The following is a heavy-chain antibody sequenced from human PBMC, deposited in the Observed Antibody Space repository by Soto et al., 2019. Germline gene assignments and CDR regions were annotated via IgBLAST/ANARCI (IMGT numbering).Heavy chain of an antibody. CDR2: IKSKTDGGTT. D-gene: IGHD6-13*01. V-gene: IGHV3-15*01. CDR1: GFTFSNAW. CDR3: TTDSRIAAAGSDYFDY. Sequence: GGSLRLFCAASGFTFSNAWMSWVRQAPGKGLEWVGRIKSKTDGGTTDYAAPVKGRFTISRDDSKNTLYLQMNSLKTEDTAVYYCTTDSRIAAAGSDYFDYWGQGTLVTVSS. J-gene: IGHJ4*02.